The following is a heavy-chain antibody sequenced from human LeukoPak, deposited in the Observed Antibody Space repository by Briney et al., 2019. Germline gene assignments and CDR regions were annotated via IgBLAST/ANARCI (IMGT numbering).Heavy chain of an antibody. D-gene: IGHD3-22*01. V-gene: IGHV3-30*03. CDR3: ARPYSSGYYAFDI. CDR2: ISYDGSNT. J-gene: IGHJ3*02. Sequence: GRSLRLSCAASGFTFSTYGMHWVRQAPGKGLEWVAVISYDGSNTYYADSVKGRFTISRDNSKNTLYLQMNSLRAEDTAVYYCARPYSSGYYAFDIWGQGTMVTVSS. CDR1: GFTFSTYG.